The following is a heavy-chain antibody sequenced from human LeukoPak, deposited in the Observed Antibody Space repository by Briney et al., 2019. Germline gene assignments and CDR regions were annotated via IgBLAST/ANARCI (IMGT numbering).Heavy chain of an antibody. CDR1: GFTFSSYA. CDR3: AKVSTRTFGGASTLPDAFDI. V-gene: IGHV3-23*01. D-gene: IGHD3-16*01. Sequence: GGSLRLSCAASGFTFSSYAMSWVRQAPGKGLEWVSGISGSGGSTYYADSVKGRFTISRDNSKNTLYLQMNSLRAEDTAVYYCAKVSTRTFGGASTLPDAFDIWGQGTMVTVSS. CDR2: ISGSGGST. J-gene: IGHJ3*02.